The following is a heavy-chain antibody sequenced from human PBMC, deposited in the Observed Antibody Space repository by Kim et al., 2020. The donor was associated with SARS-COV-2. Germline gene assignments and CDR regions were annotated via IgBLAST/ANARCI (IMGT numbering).Heavy chain of an antibody. J-gene: IGHJ6*01. CDR2: INYGGST. V-gene: IGHV4-39*01. CDR3: ARIYY. Sequence: SETLSLTCTVSGVSLSTSSVHWGLGWIRQPPEKVLEWIGNINYGGSTYYKPSLKSRVTISADTSKNQLSLSLTSVTAADMAVYYCARIYY. CDR1: GVSLSTSSVH.